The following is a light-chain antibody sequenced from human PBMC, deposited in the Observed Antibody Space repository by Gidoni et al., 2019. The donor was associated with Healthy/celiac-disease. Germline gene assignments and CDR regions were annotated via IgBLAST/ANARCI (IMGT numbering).Light chain of an antibody. J-gene: IGKJ1*01. CDR3: QQYGSSPPRT. CDR1: QSVSSSY. CDR2: GAY. Sequence: IVLPQSPGTLSLSPGERATLSCRASQSVSSSYLAWYQQKPGQAPSLLIYGAYSRATGIPDRFSGSGSGTDFTLTISSLEPEDFAVYDCQQYGSSPPRTFGQGTKVEIK. V-gene: IGKV3-20*01.